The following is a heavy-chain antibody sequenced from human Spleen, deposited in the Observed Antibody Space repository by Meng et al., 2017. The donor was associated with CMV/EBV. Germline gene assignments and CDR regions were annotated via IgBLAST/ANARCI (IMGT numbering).Heavy chain of an antibody. CDR2: IIPIFGTA. D-gene: IGHD5-18*01. J-gene: IGHJ5*02. CDR3: ARGDLSVDTAMANWFDP. V-gene: IGHV1-69*05. Sequence: SVKVSCKASGGTFNTYGVSWVRQAPGQGLEWMGGIIPIFGTANYAQKFQGRVTITTDESTSTAYMELSSLRSEDTAVYYCARGDLSVDTAMANWFDPWGQGTLVTVSS. CDR1: GGTFNTYG.